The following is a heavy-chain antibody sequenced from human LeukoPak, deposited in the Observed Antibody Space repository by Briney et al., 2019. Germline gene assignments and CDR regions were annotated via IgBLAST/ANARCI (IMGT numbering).Heavy chain of an antibody. D-gene: IGHD6-19*01. CDR2: ISYDGSNK. V-gene: IGHV3-30*18. CDR1: GFTFDDYA. CDR3: AKSLRSSGWYRLGEDGMDV. Sequence: GGSLRLSCAASGFTFDDYAMHWVRQAPGKGLEWVSVISYDGSNKYYADSVKGRFTISRDNSKNTLYLQMNSLRAEDTAVYYCAKSLRSSGWYRLGEDGMDVWGQGTTVTVSS. J-gene: IGHJ6*02.